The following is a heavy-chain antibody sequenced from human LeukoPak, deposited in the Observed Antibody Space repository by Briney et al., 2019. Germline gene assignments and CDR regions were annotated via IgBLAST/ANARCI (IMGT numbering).Heavy chain of an antibody. V-gene: IGHV1-18*01. CDR2: ISAYNGNT. CDR1: GYTFTSYG. D-gene: IGHD2-2*01. J-gene: IGHJ4*02. Sequence: ASVKVSCKASGYTFTSYGISWVRQAPGQGLEWIGWISAYNGNTNYAQKLQGRVTMTTDTSTSTAYMELRSLRSDDTAVYYCARGLVYCSSTSCNPTHFDYWGQGTLVTVSS. CDR3: ARGLVYCSSTSCNPTHFDY.